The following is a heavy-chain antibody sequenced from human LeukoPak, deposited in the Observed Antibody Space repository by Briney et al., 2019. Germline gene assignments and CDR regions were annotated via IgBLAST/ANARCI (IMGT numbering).Heavy chain of an antibody. J-gene: IGHJ6*03. D-gene: IGHD2-8*02. CDR3: ARGWGRQVLDYYYMDV. CDR2: IYYSGST. CDR1: GGSISSYY. V-gene: IGHV4-59*01. Sequence: PSETLSLTCTVSGGSISSYYWSWIRQPPGKGLEWIGYIYYSGSTNYNPSLKSRVTISVDTSKNQFSLKLSSVTAADTAVYYCARGWGRQVLDYYYMDVWGKGTTVTVSS.